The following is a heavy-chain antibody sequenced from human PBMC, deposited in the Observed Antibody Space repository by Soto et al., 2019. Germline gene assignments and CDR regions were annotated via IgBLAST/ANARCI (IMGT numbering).Heavy chain of an antibody. D-gene: IGHD2-21*01. CDR3: ARALAGEPTTFDY. CDR2: MNPNSGNT. Sequence: ASVKVSCKAAGYTFTSYDINWVRQATGQGLEWMGWMNPNSGNTGYAQKFQGRVTMTRNTSISTAYMELSSLRSEDTAVYYCARALAGEPTTFDYWGQGTLVTVSS. V-gene: IGHV1-8*01. CDR1: GYTFTSYD. J-gene: IGHJ4*02.